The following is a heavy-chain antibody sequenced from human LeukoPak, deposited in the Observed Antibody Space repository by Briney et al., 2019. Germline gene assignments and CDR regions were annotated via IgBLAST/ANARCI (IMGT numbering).Heavy chain of an antibody. Sequence: GRSLRLSCAASGFTFSSYAMHWVRQAPGKGLEWVAVISYDGSNEYYADSVKGRFSISRDNSKNTLYLQMNSLRAEDTAVYYSGAGYYGSGIDYWGQGTLVTVSS. V-gene: IGHV3-30-3*01. CDR2: ISYDGSNE. D-gene: IGHD3-10*01. CDR3: GAGYYGSGIDY. CDR1: GFTFSSYA. J-gene: IGHJ4*02.